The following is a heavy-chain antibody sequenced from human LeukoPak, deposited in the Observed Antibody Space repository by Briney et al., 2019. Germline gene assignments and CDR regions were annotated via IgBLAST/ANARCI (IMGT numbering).Heavy chain of an antibody. V-gene: IGHV3-48*01. CDR2: ISSSSSTT. D-gene: IGHD3-9*01. J-gene: IGHJ4*02. CDR3: ARPGQNYDILTGYTWGYFDY. Sequence: GGSLRLSCAASGFTFSTYSMNWVPHSPGKGLEWVSYISSSSSTTYYADSVKGGFTISRDNAKNSLYLQINSQRAEDTAVYYCARPGQNYDILTGYTWGYFDYWGQGTPVTVSS. CDR1: GFTFSTYS.